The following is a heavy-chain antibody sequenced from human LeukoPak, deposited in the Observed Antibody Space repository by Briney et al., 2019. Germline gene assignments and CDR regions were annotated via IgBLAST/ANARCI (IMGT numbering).Heavy chain of an antibody. D-gene: IGHD3-10*01. J-gene: IGHJ5*01. Sequence: SETLSLTCSVSGGSIGSSSYYWGWIRQPPGKVLEWIGSIFRTGSTYYSASLKSRVSISVDTSKNHIALKVTSVTAADTAVYFCARRVGFYGSGSLNYFDPWGQGILVSVSS. V-gene: IGHV4-39*02. CDR3: ARRVGFYGSGSLNYFDP. CDR2: IFRTGST. CDR1: GGSIGSSSYY.